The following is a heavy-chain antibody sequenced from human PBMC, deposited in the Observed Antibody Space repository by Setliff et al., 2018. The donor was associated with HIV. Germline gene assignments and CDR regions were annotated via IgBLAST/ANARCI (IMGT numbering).Heavy chain of an antibody. CDR1: GFTFSNAW. V-gene: IGHV4-38-2*02. D-gene: IGHD3-3*01. J-gene: IGHJ3*02. CDR3: ARDYYNFQDM. CDR2: IYHSGRT. Sequence: LRLSCAASGFTFSNAWMSWIRQPPGKGLEWIGSIYHSGRTYYNPSLKSRVTISVDTSKNQFSLKLISVTAADTAVYYCARDYYNFQDMWGQGTMVTVSS.